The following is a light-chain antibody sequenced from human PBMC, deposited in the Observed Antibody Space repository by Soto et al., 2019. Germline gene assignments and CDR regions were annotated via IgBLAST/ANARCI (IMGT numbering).Light chain of an antibody. CDR3: QQSYSSWLT. V-gene: IGKV1-39*01. Sequence: DIQLAQSPSSLSASVGDRVTITCRARQSINNYLNWYQQKPGKAPKLLVYGASTLLDGVPSRFSGSGSGTDFTLTVSRLQPEDFAVYYCQQSYSSWLTFGGGTKVEI. CDR2: GAS. J-gene: IGKJ4*01. CDR1: QSINNY.